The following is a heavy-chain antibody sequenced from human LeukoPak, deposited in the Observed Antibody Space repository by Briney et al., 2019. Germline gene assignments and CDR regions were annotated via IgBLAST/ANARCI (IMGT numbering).Heavy chain of an antibody. CDR1: GFPLSDYW. J-gene: IGHJ4*02. D-gene: IGHD1-26*01. CDR2: IKQDGGEI. Sequence: GGSLRLSCAASGFPLSDYWMSWVRQAPGKGLEWVANIKQDGGEIYYVDSVKGRSTISRDNAKNSLYLQMNSLTAEDTAVYYCARDKIVGATHFDYWGQGTLVTVSS. V-gene: IGHV3-7*01. CDR3: ARDKIVGATHFDY.